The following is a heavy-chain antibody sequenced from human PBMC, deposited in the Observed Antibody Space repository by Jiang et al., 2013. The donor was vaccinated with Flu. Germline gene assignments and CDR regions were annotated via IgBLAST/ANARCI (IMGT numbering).Heavy chain of an antibody. V-gene: IGHV3-30*04. CDR3: VRDIKGGPANYYFDH. J-gene: IGHJ4*02. D-gene: IGHD2-2*01. CDR2: IANDGRDK. CDR1: GFTFSSYA. Sequence: VQLLESGGGVVQPGRSLRLSCAASGFTFSSYAMHWVRQAPGKGLEWVAVIANDGRDKKYTDSVKGRFTISRDNSKKTVYVQMNSLRDEDTAIYYCVRDIKGGPANYYFDHWGQGTLVTVSS.